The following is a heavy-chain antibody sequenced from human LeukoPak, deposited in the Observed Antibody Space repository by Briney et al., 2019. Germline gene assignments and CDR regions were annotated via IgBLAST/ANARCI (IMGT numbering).Heavy chain of an antibody. CDR3: AREVGYCSGGSCYSYFDY. Sequence: SETLSLTCTVSGGSISSYYWSWIRQPPGKGLEWIGYIYYSGSTNYNASLTNRVTISVDTSKNQFSLELSSVTAADTAVYYCAREVGYCSGGSCYSYFDYWGQGTVVTVSS. CDR1: GGSISSYY. D-gene: IGHD2-15*01. J-gene: IGHJ4*02. V-gene: IGHV4-59*01. CDR2: IYYSGST.